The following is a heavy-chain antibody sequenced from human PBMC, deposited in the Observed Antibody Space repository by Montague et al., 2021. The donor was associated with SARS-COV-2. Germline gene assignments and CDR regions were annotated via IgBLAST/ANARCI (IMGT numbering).Heavy chain of an antibody. V-gene: IGHV4-39*07. J-gene: IGHJ5*02. D-gene: IGHD3-22*01. CDR3: ARRPYYYDSSGQFDP. CDR2: IYYSGST. CDR1: GGSISSSTYY. Sequence: SETLSLTCTVSGGSISSSTYYWGWIRQPPGTGLEWIASIYYSGSTYFNPSLKSRVAISIGTSKNQFSLKLSSVTAADTAVYYCARRPYYYDSSGQFDPWGQGVLVTVSS.